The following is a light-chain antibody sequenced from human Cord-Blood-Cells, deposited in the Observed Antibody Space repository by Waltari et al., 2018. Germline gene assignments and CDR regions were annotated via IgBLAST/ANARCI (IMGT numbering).Light chain of an antibody. CDR1: QRVLYSSHNKHY. CDR3: QQYYSTWWT. V-gene: IGKV4-1*01. Sequence: DIVMTQSPDSLAVSLGERATINCKSSQRVLYSSHNKHYLAWYQQRPGKPPKLLIYWASTRESGVPDRFSGSGSGTDFTLTISSLQAEDVAVYDCQQYYSTWWTFGQGTKVEIK. CDR2: WAS. J-gene: IGKJ1*01.